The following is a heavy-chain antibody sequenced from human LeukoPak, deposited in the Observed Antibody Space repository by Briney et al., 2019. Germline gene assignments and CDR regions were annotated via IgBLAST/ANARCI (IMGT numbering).Heavy chain of an antibody. V-gene: IGHV3-7*01. J-gene: IGHJ1*01. CDR2: IKQDGSEK. CDR1: GFTFSSYW. Sequence: PGGSLRLSCAASGFTFSSYWMSWVRQAPGKGLEWVANIKQDGSEKYYVDSVKGRFTISRDNAKNSPYLQMSSLRADDTAVYYCARDRLLYYCDSGPTGHFQHWGQGTLVTV. D-gene: IGHD3-22*01. CDR3: ARDRLLYYCDSGPTGHFQH.